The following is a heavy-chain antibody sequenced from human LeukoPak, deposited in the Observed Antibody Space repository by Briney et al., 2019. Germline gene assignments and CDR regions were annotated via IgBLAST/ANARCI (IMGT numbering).Heavy chain of an antibody. J-gene: IGHJ4*02. Sequence: ASVKVSCKASGYTFTNYGITWVRQAPGQGLEWMGWISTYNAYTNYAQKSQGRITMTTETSTSTAYMELRSLRSDDTAVYYCARSDISIVRGAMVWGQGTLVIVSS. CDR1: GYTFTNYG. CDR3: ARSDISIVRGAMV. CDR2: ISTYNAYT. V-gene: IGHV1-18*01. D-gene: IGHD3-10*01.